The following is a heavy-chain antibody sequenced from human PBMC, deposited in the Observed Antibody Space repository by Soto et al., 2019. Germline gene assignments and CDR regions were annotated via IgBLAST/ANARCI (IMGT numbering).Heavy chain of an antibody. J-gene: IGHJ4*02. CDR1: GFTFSEYY. CDR2: ISTSGSTI. V-gene: IGHV3-11*01. Sequence: QVQLVESGGGLVKPGGSLRLSCAASGFTFSEYYMNWIRQAPGKGLEWVSYISTSGSTINYADSVKGRFTISRDNPKNSLYRQRNSLRAVDTAVYYCARVSPPPDYWGQGTLVTVSS. CDR3: ARVSPPPDY.